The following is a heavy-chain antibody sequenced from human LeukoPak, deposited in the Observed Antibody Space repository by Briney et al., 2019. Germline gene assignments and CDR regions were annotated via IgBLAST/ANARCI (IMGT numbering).Heavy chain of an antibody. J-gene: IGHJ6*02. D-gene: IGHD6-19*01. CDR3: AKDLASGWTYYYHGLDV. CDR1: GFGFSSYA. CDR2: ITSGVTT. V-gene: IGHV3-23*01. Sequence: GGSLRLSCEASGFGFSSYAMNWVRQAPGKGLEWVSVITSGVTTFYADSVRGRFTISRDNSKNTLYLRMNSLRAEDTAVYYCAKDLASGWTYYYHGLDVWGQGTTVTVSS.